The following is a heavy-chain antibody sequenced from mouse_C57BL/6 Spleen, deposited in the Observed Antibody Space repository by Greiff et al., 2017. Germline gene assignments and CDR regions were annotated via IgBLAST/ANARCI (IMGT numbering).Heavy chain of an antibody. CDR2: ISDGGSYT. CDR1: GFTFSSYA. J-gene: IGHJ3*01. Sequence: EVQWVESGGGLVKPGGSLKLSCAASGFTFSSYAMSWVRQTPEKRLEWVATISDGGSYTYYPDNVKGRFTISRDNAKNNLYLQMSHLKSEDTAMYYCARDRTGTAWFAYWGQGTLVTVSA. V-gene: IGHV5-4*01. D-gene: IGHD4-1*01. CDR3: ARDRTGTAWFAY.